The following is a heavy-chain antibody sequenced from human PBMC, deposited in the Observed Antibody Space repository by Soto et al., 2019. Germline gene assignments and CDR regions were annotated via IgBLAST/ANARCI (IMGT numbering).Heavy chain of an antibody. J-gene: IGHJ4*02. V-gene: IGHV4-39*02. CDR3: ARCSGSYNDRYFDC. CDR1: GGSTSSSNYQ. CDR2: VYYNGNT. D-gene: IGHD1-26*01. Sequence: PSETPSLTCTVSGGSTSSSNYQWVWIRQPPGKGLEWIGNVYYNGNTYYNPSLSSRLTISVDTSNNHFSLKVKSVTAADTAVYYCARCSGSYNDRYFDCWGQGILVTVSS.